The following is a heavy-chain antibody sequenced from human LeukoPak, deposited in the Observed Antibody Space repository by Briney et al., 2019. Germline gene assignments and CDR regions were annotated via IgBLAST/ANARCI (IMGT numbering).Heavy chain of an antibody. V-gene: IGHV3-30-3*01. CDR3: ARVPSSSRNWFDP. J-gene: IGHJ5*02. D-gene: IGHD6-6*01. CDR1: GFTFSSYA. CDR2: ISYDGSNR. Sequence: GGSLRLSCAASGFTFSSYAMHWVRQAPGKGLEWVAVISYDGSNRYYADSVKGRFTISRDNAKNSLYLQMNSLRAEDTAVYYCARVPSSSRNWFDPWGQGTLVTVSS.